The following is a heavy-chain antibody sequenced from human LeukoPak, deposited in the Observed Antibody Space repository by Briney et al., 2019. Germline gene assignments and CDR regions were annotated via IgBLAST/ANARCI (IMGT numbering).Heavy chain of an antibody. J-gene: IGHJ4*02. CDR2: FYPEEGET. CDR1: GYTPTEFS. Sequence: ASLKVSCKVSGYTPTEFSIYRVRQTLGERLERVGGFYPEEGETNSTQKFSGGDTTTPDKTPRTAYMELSRLRSENTAVYYCVRSEPAYGDLGLWRDWGEGTLVTVSS. D-gene: IGHD4-17*01. V-gene: IGHV1-24*01. CDR3: VRSEPAYGDLGLWRD.